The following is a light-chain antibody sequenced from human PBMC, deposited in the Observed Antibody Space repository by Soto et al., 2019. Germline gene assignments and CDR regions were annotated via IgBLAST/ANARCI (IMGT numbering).Light chain of an antibody. CDR3: QKYRKWPRT. Sequence: EILMPPLPGTLSVSPGERVTLSCTASQSIGSTFAWYLQKPGQPPRLFIYDESTRATDIPARLSGSGSGTEFTLAISRLQSEDFAVYYCQKYRKWPRTCGRGTKVDIK. CDR2: DES. CDR1: QSIGST. J-gene: IGKJ4*01. V-gene: IGKV3-15*01.